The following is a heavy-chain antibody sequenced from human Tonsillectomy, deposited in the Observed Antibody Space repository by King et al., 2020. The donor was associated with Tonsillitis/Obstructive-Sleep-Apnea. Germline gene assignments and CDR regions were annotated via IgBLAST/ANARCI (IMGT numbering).Heavy chain of an antibody. J-gene: IGHJ4*02. V-gene: IGHV4-31*01. CDR1: GGSISSGGYY. Sequence: VQLEESGPKLVKPSQNLSLTCTVSGGSISSGGYYWSWIRQHPGQGLEWIGKINYSGSTYYNPSLKSLVTISVDTSKNQFSLKLTSVTAADTAVYYCARVPLRTFGAGNNFYFWGQGILVTVS. D-gene: IGHD3-3*01. CDR2: INYSGST. CDR3: ARVPLRTFGAGNNFYF.